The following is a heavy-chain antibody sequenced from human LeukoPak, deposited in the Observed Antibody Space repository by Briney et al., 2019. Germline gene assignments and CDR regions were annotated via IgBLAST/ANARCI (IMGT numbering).Heavy chain of an antibody. CDR3: VRDLRDRRGYSNYYMDV. Sequence: GGSLRLSCEGPERMVRNSYMSWVRQSPGRGLDWVSVIYSGGSTDYADSVKGRFTTSRDTSKNTLYLQMNDVRAEDTGIYYCVRDLRDRRGYSNYYMDVWGKGTTVTVSS. J-gene: IGHJ6*03. D-gene: IGHD3-10*01. CDR2: IYSGGST. CDR1: ERMVRNSY. V-gene: IGHV3-53*01.